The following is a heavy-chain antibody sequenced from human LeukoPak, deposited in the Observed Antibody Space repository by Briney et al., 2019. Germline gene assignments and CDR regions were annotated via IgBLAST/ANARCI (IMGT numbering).Heavy chain of an antibody. CDR2: IWYDGSKK. J-gene: IGHJ6*02. CDR3: ARWNQGHGLDV. D-gene: IGHD4-23*01. V-gene: IGHV3-33*01. Sequence: PGGSLRLSCAASGIPFSSYGMRWVRQAPGKGLEWVAVIWYDGSKKYYADFVKGRFTISRDNSKNTLSLQMSSLRVEDTAVYYCARWNQGHGLDVWGQGTTVTVSS. CDR1: GIPFSSYG.